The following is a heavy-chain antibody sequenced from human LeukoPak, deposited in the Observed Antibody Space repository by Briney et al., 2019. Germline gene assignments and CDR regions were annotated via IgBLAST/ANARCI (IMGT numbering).Heavy chain of an antibody. J-gene: IGHJ6*02. CDR3: ARDRISLSWYEYYYYYYGMDV. Sequence: GRSLRLSCAGSGFTFSSYGMHWVRQAPGKGLEWVAVIWYDGSNKYYADSVKGRFTISRDNSKNTLYLQMNSLRAEDTAVYYCARDRISLSWYEYYYYYYGMDVWGQGTTVTVSS. V-gene: IGHV3-33*01. CDR2: IWYDGSNK. D-gene: IGHD6-13*01. CDR1: GFTFSSYG.